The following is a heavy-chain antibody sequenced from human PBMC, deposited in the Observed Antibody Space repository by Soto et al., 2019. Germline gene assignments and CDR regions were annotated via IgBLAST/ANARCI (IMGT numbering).Heavy chain of an antibody. CDR3: ARPIVVVPAPPYYMDV. CDR2: IKQDGSEK. Sequence: GGSLRLSCAASGFTFSSYWMSWVRQAPGKGLEWVANIKQDGSEKYYVDSVKGRFTISRDNAKNSLYLQMNSLRAEDTAVYYCARPIVVVPAPPYYMDVWGKGPTVTVPS. V-gene: IGHV3-7*01. J-gene: IGHJ6*03. CDR1: GFTFSSYW. D-gene: IGHD2-2*01.